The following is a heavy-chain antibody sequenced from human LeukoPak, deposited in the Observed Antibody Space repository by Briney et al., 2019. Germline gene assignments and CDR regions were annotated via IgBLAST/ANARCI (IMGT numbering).Heavy chain of an antibody. CDR3: ARERVRIAVTGTKFFDY. V-gene: IGHV4-61*09. CDR1: GDSISSGRYS. CDR2: IYTSGNT. J-gene: IGHJ4*02. D-gene: IGHD6-19*01. Sequence: TSETLSLTCTVSGDSISSGRYSWNWIRQPAGKGLEWIGQIYTSGNTNYNPSLKSRVSISADTSKNQFSLKLNSMTAADTAVYYCARERVRIAVTGTKFFDYWGQGILVTVSS.